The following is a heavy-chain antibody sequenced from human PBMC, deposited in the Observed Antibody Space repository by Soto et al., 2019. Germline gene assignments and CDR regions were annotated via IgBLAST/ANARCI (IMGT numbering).Heavy chain of an antibody. CDR3: ARGLPVYYDSSGYSVKGFDY. CDR2: INHSGST. Sequence: SETLSLTCAVYGGSFSGYYWSWIRQPPGKGLEWIGEINHSGSTNYNPSLKSRVTISVDTSKNQFSLKLSSVTAADTAVYYCARGLPVYYDSSGYSVKGFDYWGQGTLVTVSS. D-gene: IGHD3-22*01. CDR1: GGSFSGYY. V-gene: IGHV4-34*01. J-gene: IGHJ4*02.